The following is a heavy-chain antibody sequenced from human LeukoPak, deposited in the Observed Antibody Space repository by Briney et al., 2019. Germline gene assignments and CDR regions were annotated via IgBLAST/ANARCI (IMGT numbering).Heavy chain of an antibody. Sequence: GGSLRLSCAGPGFTLTSYAISWVRQAPGKGLEGVSGIRGSGSETYYADSVKGRFTISRDNSINTLYLQMNSLRAEDTALYYCAKDRLRFLIPHDWGQGTLVTVSS. CDR3: AKDRLRFLIPHD. V-gene: IGHV3-23*01. D-gene: IGHD3-3*01. CDR1: GFTLTSYA. CDR2: IRGSGSET. J-gene: IGHJ4*02.